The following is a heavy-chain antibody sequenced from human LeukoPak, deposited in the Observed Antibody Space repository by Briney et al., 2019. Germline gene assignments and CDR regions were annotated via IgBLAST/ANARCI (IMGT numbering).Heavy chain of an antibody. CDR1: GFTFSSYA. CDR3: ARVQDSGRWFDP. J-gene: IGHJ5*02. V-gene: IGHV3-23*01. D-gene: IGHD1-14*01. Sequence: AGGSLRLSCAASGFTFSSYAMSWVRQTPGKGLEWVSAISGSGGSVANTYYADSVKGRFTISRDDSKNTLYLQMNSLRAEDTAVYYCARVQDSGRWFDPWGQGTLVTVSS. CDR2: ISGSGGSVANT.